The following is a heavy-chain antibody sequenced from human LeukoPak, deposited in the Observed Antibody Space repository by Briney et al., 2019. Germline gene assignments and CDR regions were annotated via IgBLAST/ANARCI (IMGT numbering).Heavy chain of an antibody. V-gene: IGHV3-30*04. CDR2: ISYDGSNK. Sequence: GRSLRLSCAASGFTFSNYAMHWVRQAPGKGLEWVAVISYDGSNKFYADSVKGRFTISRDNSKNTLHLQMNSLRAEDTAVYYCARSLATSYYYMDVWGKGTTVPVSS. J-gene: IGHJ6*03. CDR1: GFTFSNYA. D-gene: IGHD5-12*01. CDR3: ARSLATSYYYMDV.